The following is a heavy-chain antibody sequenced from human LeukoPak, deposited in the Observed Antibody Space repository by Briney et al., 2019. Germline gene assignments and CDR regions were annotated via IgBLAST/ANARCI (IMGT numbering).Heavy chain of an antibody. CDR1: GVSISSYY. CDR2: IYSSGST. Sequence: PSETLSLTCTVSGVSISSYYWSWIRQPPGKGLEWIGYIYSSGSTNYNPSLKSRVTMSVDTSKNQFSLKVSSVTAADTAVYYCARVFDSGSQAYFYYMDVWGKGTTVTIFS. J-gene: IGHJ6*03. CDR3: ARVFDSGSQAYFYYMDV. D-gene: IGHD3-10*01. V-gene: IGHV4-59*01.